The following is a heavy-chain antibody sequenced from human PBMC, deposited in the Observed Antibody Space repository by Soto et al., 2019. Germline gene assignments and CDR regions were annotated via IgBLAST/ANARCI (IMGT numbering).Heavy chain of an antibody. V-gene: IGHV1-18*01. J-gene: IGHJ5*02. CDR3: ARDLWLRQFSTGNWFDP. CDR2: ISAYNGNT. Sequence: QVQLVQSGAEVKKPGASVKVSCKASGYTFTSYGISWVRQAPGQGLEWMGWISAYNGNTNYAQKLQGRVTMTTDTSTSTAYMELRSLRSDDTAVYYCARDLWLRQFSTGNWFDPWGQGTLVTVSS. CDR1: GYTFTSYG. D-gene: IGHD5-12*01.